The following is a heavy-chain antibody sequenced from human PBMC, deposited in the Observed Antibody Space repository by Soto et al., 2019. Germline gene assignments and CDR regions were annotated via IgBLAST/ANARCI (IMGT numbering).Heavy chain of an antibody. CDR2: FDPEDGET. D-gene: IGHD6-6*01. V-gene: IGHV1-24*01. CDR1: GYPLTELS. J-gene: IGHJ3*02. Sequence: XAVKVSCKVSGYPLTELSMHWVRQSPGKGLEWMGGFDPEDGETIYAQKFQGRVTMTEDTSTDTAYMELSSLRSEDTAVYYCATDLRREYSSSAEAFDIWGQGTMVTVSS. CDR3: ATDLRREYSSSAEAFDI.